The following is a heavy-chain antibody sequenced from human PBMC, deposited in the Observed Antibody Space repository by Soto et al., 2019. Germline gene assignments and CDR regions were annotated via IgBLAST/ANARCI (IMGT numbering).Heavy chain of an antibody. D-gene: IGHD2-15*01. Sequence: EVQLLESGGGLVQPGGSLRLSCAASGFTFSSYATSWVRQAPGKGLEWVSAISGSGGSTYYADSVKGRFTISRDNSKNTLYLQMNSLRAEDTAVYYCAKVGAYCSGGSCYSVPSLYYYYGLDVWGQGTTVTVSS. CDR3: AKVGAYCSGGSCYSVPSLYYYYGLDV. CDR1: GFTFSSYA. J-gene: IGHJ6*02. V-gene: IGHV3-23*01. CDR2: ISGSGGST.